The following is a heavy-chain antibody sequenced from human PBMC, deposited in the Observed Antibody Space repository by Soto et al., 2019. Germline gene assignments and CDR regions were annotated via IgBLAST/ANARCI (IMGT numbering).Heavy chain of an antibody. V-gene: IGHV3-53*01. CDR1: GFTVSSNY. Sequence: PGGSLRLSCAASGFTVSSNYMSWVRQAPGKGLEWVSVIYSGGSTYYADSVKGRFTISRDNSKDTLYLQMNSLRAEDTAVYYCARVVYLRYYYDSSGPRWFDPWGQGTLVTVSS. CDR2: IYSGGST. CDR3: ARVVYLRYYYDSSGPRWFDP. J-gene: IGHJ5*02. D-gene: IGHD3-22*01.